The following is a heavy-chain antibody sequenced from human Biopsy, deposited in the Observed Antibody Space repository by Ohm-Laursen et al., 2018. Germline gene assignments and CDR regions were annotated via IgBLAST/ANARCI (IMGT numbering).Heavy chain of an antibody. J-gene: IGHJ5*02. CDR2: ITGSGGST. CDR1: GFTFSNAW. D-gene: IGHD3-16*01. V-gene: IGHV3-23*01. Sequence: SLRLSCSASGFTFSNAWMGWVRQAPGEGLEWVSSITGSGGSTYYPDSVKGRFTISRDNSKNSLYLQMNSLRAEDTAVYYCAKGYGPDNWFDPWGQGTLVTVSS. CDR3: AKGYGPDNWFDP.